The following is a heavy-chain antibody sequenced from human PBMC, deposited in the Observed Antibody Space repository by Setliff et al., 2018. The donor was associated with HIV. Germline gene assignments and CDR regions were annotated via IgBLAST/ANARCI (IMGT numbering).Heavy chain of an antibody. J-gene: IGHJ4*02. CDR2: IYYSGST. V-gene: IGHV4-59*01. CDR1: GDSISASY. CDR3: TKGRLGQADY. D-gene: IGHD4-17*01. Sequence: ETLSLTCAVSGDSISASYWNWIRQFPGGGLEWIGYIYYSGSTKYNPSLKRRVTISIDKSMKYFSLKLPSVTAADTAMYFCTKGRLGQADYWGQRTLVTVSS.